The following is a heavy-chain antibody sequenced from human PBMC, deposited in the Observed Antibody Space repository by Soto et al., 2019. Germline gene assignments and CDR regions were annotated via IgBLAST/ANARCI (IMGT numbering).Heavy chain of an antibody. V-gene: IGHV3-30*03. D-gene: IGHD3-3*01. Sequence: PGGSLRLSCAASGFTFSSYGMHWVRQAPGKGLEWVAVISYDGSNKYYADSVKGRFTISRDNSKNTLYLQMSSLRAEDTAVYFCVREVYYDFWSGFNTHPYYFDYWGQGTLVTVSS. J-gene: IGHJ4*02. CDR3: VREVYYDFWSGFNTHPYYFDY. CDR1: GFTFSSYG. CDR2: ISYDGSNK.